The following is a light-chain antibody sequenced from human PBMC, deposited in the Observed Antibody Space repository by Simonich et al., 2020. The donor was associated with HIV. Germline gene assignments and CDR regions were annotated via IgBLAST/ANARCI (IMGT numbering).Light chain of an antibody. V-gene: IGLV2-14*01. CDR2: DVS. CDR1: SSDVGGYNY. Sequence: QSALTQPASVSGSPGQSTPISCTGTSSDVGGYNYVTWYKKHPGKAPKLMIYDVSKRPSGVSNRFSGFKSGNTASLTISGLQAEDEADYYCSSYTSSSTLVFGGGTKLTVL. CDR3: SSYTSSSTLV. J-gene: IGLJ2*01.